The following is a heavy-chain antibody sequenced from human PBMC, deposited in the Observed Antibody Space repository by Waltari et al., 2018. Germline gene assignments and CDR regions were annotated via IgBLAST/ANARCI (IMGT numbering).Heavy chain of an antibody. CDR3: ARGEFDYGDYGWFDP. V-gene: IGHV4-34*01. CDR1: GGSFSGYY. CDR2: INHSGST. D-gene: IGHD4-17*01. J-gene: IGHJ5*02. Sequence: QVQLQQWGAGLLKPSETLSLTCAVYGGSFSGYYWSWTRQPPGKGLEWIGEINHSGSTNYNPSLKSRVTISVDTSKNQFSLKLSSVTAADTAVYYCARGEFDYGDYGWFDPWGQGTLVTVSS.